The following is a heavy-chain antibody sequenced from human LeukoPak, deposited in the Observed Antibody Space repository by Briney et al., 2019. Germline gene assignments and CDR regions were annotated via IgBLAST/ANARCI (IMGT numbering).Heavy chain of an antibody. CDR3: AREEDTAIPFDY. CDR2: ISYDGSNK. V-gene: IGHV3-30-3*01. D-gene: IGHD5-18*01. Sequence: GGSLRLSCAASGFTFSSYAMHWVRQAPGKGLEWVAVISYDGSNKYYADSVKGRFTISRDNSKNTLYLQMNSLRAEDTAVYYCAREEDTAIPFDYWGQGTLVTASS. J-gene: IGHJ4*02. CDR1: GFTFSSYA.